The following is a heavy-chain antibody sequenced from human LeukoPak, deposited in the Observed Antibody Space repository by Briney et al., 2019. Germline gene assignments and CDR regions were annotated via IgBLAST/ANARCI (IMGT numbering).Heavy chain of an antibody. D-gene: IGHD2-2*01. J-gene: IGHJ3*02. CDR2: INHSGST. CDR1: GGSFSGYY. V-gene: IGHV4-34*01. Sequence: SETLSLTCAVYGGSFSGYYWSWIRQPPGKGLEWIGEINHSGSTNYNPSLKSRVTLSVDTSKNQFSLKLSSVTAADTAVYYCASLWPYQLSAFDIWGQGTMVTVSS. CDR3: ASLWPYQLSAFDI.